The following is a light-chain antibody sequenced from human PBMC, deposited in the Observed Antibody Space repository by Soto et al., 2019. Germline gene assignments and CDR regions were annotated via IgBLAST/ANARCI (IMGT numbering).Light chain of an antibody. CDR2: AAS. CDR3: QQYNDYSPWT. J-gene: IGKJ1*01. CDR1: QGISSW. Sequence: EIQITQSTSSVSASVGDRVTITCRASQGISSWLAWYQQKPGKAPKLLIYAASSLQSGVPSRFSGSGSGTEFTLTISSLQPDDFATYYCQQYNDYSPWTFGQGTMVDIK. V-gene: IGKV1D-16*01.